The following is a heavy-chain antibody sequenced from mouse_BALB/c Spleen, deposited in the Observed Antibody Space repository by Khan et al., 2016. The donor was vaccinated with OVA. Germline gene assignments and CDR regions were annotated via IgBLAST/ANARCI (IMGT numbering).Heavy chain of an antibody. CDR1: GFTFSSYA. D-gene: IGHD1-1*01. J-gene: IGHJ2*01. CDR3: ARGPYFSGSGGFYLDY. Sequence: EVQLVESGGGSVKPGGSLKLSCAASGFTFSSYAMSWVRQTPKKRLEWVASINSGDITYFPDNLRGRFTISRDDARNILYLQMSSLRSEDTAMYFCARGPYFSGSGGFYLDYWGHGTTLTVAS. V-gene: IGHV5-6-5*01. CDR2: INSGDIT.